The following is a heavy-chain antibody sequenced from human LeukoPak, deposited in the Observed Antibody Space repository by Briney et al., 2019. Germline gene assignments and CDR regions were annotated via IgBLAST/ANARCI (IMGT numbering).Heavy chain of an antibody. CDR2: INHSGST. CDR1: GGTFSGYY. Sequence: SETLSLTCAVYGGTFSGYYWTWIRQPPGHGLEWIGEINHSGSTNYNPTLKSRATIPVDTPKNQLSLKLSSVTAADTAVYYCATVYGSGSRARFDPWGQGTLVTVSS. J-gene: IGHJ5*02. CDR3: ATVYGSGSRARFDP. V-gene: IGHV4-34*01. D-gene: IGHD3-10*01.